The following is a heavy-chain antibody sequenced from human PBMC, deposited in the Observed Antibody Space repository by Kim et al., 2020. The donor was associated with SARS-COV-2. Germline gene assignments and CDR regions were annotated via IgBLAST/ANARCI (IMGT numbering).Heavy chain of an antibody. Sequence: SETLSLTCTVSGGSIDNYYWNWLRQPPGRGLEWIGYVYYNGFTLYNPPLKSRVTISVDTSKNHFSLKINALTTADTAVYYCARGGWYYGSGSRYFDYCGRGTLVTLSS. D-gene: IGHD3-10*01. CDR1: GGSIDNYY. CDR2: VYYNGFT. V-gene: IGHV4-59*13. J-gene: IGHJ4*02. CDR3: ARGGWYYGSGSRYFDY.